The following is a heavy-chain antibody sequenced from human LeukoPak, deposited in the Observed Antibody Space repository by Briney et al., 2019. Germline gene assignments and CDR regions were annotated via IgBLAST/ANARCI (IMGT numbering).Heavy chain of an antibody. CDR2: ISYDGSNK. J-gene: IGHJ5*02. D-gene: IGHD6-19*01. CDR1: GFTFCSYG. V-gene: IGHV3-30*03. Sequence: GGSLRLSCAASGFTFCSYGMHWVRQAPGKGLEWVAVISYDGSNKYYADSVKGRFTISRDNAKNSLYLQMNSLRAEDTAVYYCARDEAGWFDPWGQGTLVTVSS. CDR3: ARDEAGWFDP.